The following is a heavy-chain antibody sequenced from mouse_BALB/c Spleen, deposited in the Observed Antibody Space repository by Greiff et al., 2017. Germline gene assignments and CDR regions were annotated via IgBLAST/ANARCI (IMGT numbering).Heavy chain of an antibody. V-gene: IGHV3-8*02. CDR2: ISYSGST. CDR3: ARWYGYDGAAWFAY. J-gene: IGHJ3*01. CDR1: GDSITSGY. D-gene: IGHD2-2*01. Sequence: EVKLQESGPSLVKPSQTLSLTCSVTGDSITSGYWNWIRKFPGNKLEYMGYISYSGSTYYNPSLKSRISITRDTSKNQYYLQLNSVTTEDTATYYCARWYGYDGAAWFAYWGQGTLVTVSA.